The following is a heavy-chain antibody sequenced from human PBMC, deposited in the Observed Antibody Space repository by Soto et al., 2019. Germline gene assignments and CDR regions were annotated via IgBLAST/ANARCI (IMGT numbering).Heavy chain of an antibody. CDR3: ARRVKNGSGRRPAYYFDY. CDR1: GGSVGSGTYY. Sequence: SETLSLTCTVSGGSVGSGTYYWSWIRQPPGKGLEWIAYIYYSGNANYNPSLQSQATISIDTSKNQFYLKLNSVTAADTAVYYCARRVKNGSGRRPAYYFDYWGQGTLVTVSS. CDR2: IYYSGNA. J-gene: IGHJ4*02. V-gene: IGHV4-61*01. D-gene: IGHD3-10*01.